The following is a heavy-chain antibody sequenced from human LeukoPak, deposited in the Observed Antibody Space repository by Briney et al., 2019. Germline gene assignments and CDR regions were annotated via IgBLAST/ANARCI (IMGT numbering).Heavy chain of an antibody. V-gene: IGHV4-34*01. CDR2: INHSGST. CDR3: ARSFSYSSSWPFGY. D-gene: IGHD6-13*01. CDR1: GGSFSGYY. Sequence: PSETLSLTCAVYGGSFSGYYWSWIRQPPGKGLEWIGEINHSGSTNYNPSLKSRVTISVDTSKSQFSLKLSSVTAADTAVYYCARSFSYSSSWPFGYWGQGTLVTVSS. J-gene: IGHJ4*02.